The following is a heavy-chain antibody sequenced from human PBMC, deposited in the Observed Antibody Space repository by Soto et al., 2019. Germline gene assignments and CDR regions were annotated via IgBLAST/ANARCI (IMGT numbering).Heavy chain of an antibody. Sequence: QAHLEQSGAELKRPGASVKVSCKASGYTFSDFDINWLRQASGQGPEWMGWMNAKSGDTFFAQRFQGKFNMTWDTALSTAYMEVGSLTADDTAIYYCARGNPFNYAGFDVWGQGTTVAVSS. D-gene: IGHD3-16*01. CDR2: MNAKSGDT. CDR1: GYTFSDFD. J-gene: IGHJ6*02. CDR3: ARGNPFNYAGFDV. V-gene: IGHV1-8*01.